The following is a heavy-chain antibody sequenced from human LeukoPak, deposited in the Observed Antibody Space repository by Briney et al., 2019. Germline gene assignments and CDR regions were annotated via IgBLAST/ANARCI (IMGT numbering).Heavy chain of an antibody. CDR2: ISYDGSNK. CDR1: GFTFSSYA. V-gene: IGHV3-30-3*01. CDR3: AKIATVTPRNCADY. J-gene: IGHJ4*02. D-gene: IGHD4-17*01. Sequence: GGSLRLSCAASGFTFSSYAMHWDRQAPGKGLEWVAVISYDGSNKYYADSVKGRFTISRDNSKNTLYLQMNSLRAEDTAVYYCAKIATVTPRNCADYWGQGTLVTVSS.